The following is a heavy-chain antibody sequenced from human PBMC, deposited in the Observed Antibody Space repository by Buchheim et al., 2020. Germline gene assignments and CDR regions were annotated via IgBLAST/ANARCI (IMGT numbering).Heavy chain of an antibody. CDR1: GFTFSSYA. D-gene: IGHD4-23*01. CDR3: ANSGIVTPPFDY. J-gene: IGHJ4*02. CDR2: ISYDGSNK. Sequence: QVQLVESGGGVVQPGRSLRLSCAASGFTFSSYAMHWVRQAPGKGLEWVAVISYDGSNKYYADSVKGRFTISRDNSKNTLYLQMNSLRAEDTAVYYCANSGIVTPPFDYWGQGTL. V-gene: IGHV3-30*04.